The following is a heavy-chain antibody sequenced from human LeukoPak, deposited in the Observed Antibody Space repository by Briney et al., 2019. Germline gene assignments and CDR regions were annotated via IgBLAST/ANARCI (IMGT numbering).Heavy chain of an antibody. Sequence: KPSETLSLTCAVYGGSFSAYYWSWIRQPPGKGLEWIGEINHSGSTKYNPSLKSRVTISVDTSKNQFSLKLSSVTAADTAVYYCARGRYTMVRGVKAYYFDYWGQGTLVTVSS. V-gene: IGHV4-34*01. CDR1: GGSFSAYY. CDR2: INHSGST. CDR3: ARGRYTMVRGVKAYYFDY. D-gene: IGHD3-10*01. J-gene: IGHJ4*02.